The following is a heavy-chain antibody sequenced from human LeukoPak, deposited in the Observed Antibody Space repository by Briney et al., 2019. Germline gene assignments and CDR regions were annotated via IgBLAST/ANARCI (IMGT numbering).Heavy chain of an antibody. CDR2: ISSSSSYI. V-gene: IGHV3-21*01. Sequence: KSGGSLRLSCAASGFTFSSYSMNWVRQAPGKGLEWVSSISSSSSYIYYADSVKGRFTISRDNAKNSLYLQMNSLRAEDTAVYYCARGGYYYDSSGYYKNENDYWGQGTLVTVSS. CDR3: ARGGYYYDSSGYYKNENDY. D-gene: IGHD3-22*01. CDR1: GFTFSSYS. J-gene: IGHJ4*02.